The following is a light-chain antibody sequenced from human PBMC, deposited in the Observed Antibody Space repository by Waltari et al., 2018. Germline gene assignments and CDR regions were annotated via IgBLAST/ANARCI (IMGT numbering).Light chain of an antibody. CDR1: SSDVGSYNL. J-gene: IGLJ3*02. CDR3: CSYAGSSTLV. CDR2: GVS. Sequence: QSALTQPASVSGSPGQSITISCPATSSDVGSYNLVSWYQQHPGKAPKLMIYGVSKRPSGVSNRFSGSKSGNTASLTISGLQAEDEADYYCCSYAGSSTLVFGGGTKLTVL. V-gene: IGLV2-23*02.